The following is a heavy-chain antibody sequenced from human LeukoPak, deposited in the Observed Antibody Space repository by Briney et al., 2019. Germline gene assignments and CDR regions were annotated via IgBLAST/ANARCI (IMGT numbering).Heavy chain of an antibody. CDR3: ARAEFGELEGPYYYMDV. CDR2: IYYSGST. V-gene: IGHV4-59*01. CDR1: GGSISSYY. Sequence: SETLSLTCTVSGGSISSYYWSWIRQPPGKGLEWIGYIYYSGSTNYNPSLKSRVTISVDTSKNQFSLKLSSVTAADTAVYYCARAEFGELEGPYYYMDVWGKGTTVTVSS. D-gene: IGHD3-10*01. J-gene: IGHJ6*03.